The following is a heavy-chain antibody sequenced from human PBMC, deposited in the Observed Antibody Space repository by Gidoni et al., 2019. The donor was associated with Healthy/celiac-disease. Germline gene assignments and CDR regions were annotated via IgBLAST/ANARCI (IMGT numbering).Heavy chain of an antibody. CDR2: IYYSGIT. CDR3: ASQPDIVVVVAAAAGDDAFDI. V-gene: IGHV4-39*01. Sequence: QLQLQESGPGLVKPSETLSLTCTVSGGSISSSSYYWGWIRQPPGKGLEWIGSIYYSGITYYNPSLKSRVTISVDTSKNQFSLKLSSVTAADTAVYYCASQPDIVVVVAAAAGDDAFDIWGQGTMVTVSS. CDR1: GGSISSSSYY. D-gene: IGHD2-15*01. J-gene: IGHJ3*02.